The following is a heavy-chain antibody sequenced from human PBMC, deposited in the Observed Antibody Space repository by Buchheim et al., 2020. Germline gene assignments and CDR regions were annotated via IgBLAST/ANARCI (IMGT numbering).Heavy chain of an antibody. CDR3: AREEAIFGVTDYYYYGMDV. CDR2: INSDGSST. V-gene: IGHV3-74*01. Sequence: EVQLVESGGGLVQPGGSLRLSCAASGFTFSSYWMHWVRQAPGKGLVWVSRINSDGSSTSYADSVKGRFTISRDNAKNPLYLQMNSLRAEDTAVYYCAREEAIFGVTDYYYYGMDVWGQGTT. D-gene: IGHD3-3*01. J-gene: IGHJ6*02. CDR1: GFTFSSYW.